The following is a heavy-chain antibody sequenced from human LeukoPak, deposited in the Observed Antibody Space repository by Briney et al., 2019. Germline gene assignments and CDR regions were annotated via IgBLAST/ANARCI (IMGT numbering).Heavy chain of an antibody. V-gene: IGHV4-39*07. J-gene: IGHJ4*02. CDR3: PRDLSSAWFYY. CDR1: GGSISTSNYF. D-gene: IGHD6-13*01. CDR2: ISYSGST. Sequence: SETLSLTCTASGGSISTSNYFWGWIRQPPGKGLEWIGTISYSGSTYYNPSLKSRVTMAVDTSKNQFSLKVSSVTAADTAVYYCPRDLSSAWFYYWDQGTLVTVSS.